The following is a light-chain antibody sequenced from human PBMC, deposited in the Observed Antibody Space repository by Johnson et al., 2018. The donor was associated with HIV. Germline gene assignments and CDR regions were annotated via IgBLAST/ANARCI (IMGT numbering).Light chain of an antibody. CDR2: DNN. CDR1: SSNIGNNF. J-gene: IGLJ1*01. V-gene: IGLV1-51*01. CDR3: GTWDSGLSAHYV. Sequence: QSVLTQPPSVSAAPGQKVTISCSGSSSNIGNNFVSWYQQLPGTAHKLLIYDNNKRPSGLPDRFSASKSGTSATLDITGLQTGDEADYYCGTWDSGLSAHYVFGTGTRVTVL.